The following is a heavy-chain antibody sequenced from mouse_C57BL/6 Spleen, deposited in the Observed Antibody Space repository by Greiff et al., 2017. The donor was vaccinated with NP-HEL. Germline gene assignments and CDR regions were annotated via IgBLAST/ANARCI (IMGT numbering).Heavy chain of an antibody. J-gene: IGHJ4*01. CDR2: VYPGDGDT. CDR3: ARSRDPYAMDY. Sequence: LQQPGASVKISCKASGYAFSSYWLNWVKQRPGKGLEWIGQVYPGDGDTNYNGKFKGKATLTADKSSSTAYMQLSSLTSEDSAVYFCARSRDPYAMDYWGQGTSVTVSS. D-gene: IGHD3-3*01. CDR1: GYAFSSYW. V-gene: IGHV1-80*01.